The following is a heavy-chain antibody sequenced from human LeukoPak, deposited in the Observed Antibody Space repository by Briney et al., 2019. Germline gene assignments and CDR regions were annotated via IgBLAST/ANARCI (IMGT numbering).Heavy chain of an antibody. D-gene: IGHD4-17*01. CDR1: GYTFTSYY. CDR3: ARTRRAYADPYYFDY. Sequence: ASVKVSCKASGYTFTSYYMHWVRQAPGQGLEWMGIINPSGGSTSYAQKFQGRVTMTRDMYTSTVYMELSSLRSEDTAVYYCARTRRAYADPYYFDYWGQGTLVTVSS. V-gene: IGHV1-46*01. J-gene: IGHJ4*02. CDR2: INPSGGST.